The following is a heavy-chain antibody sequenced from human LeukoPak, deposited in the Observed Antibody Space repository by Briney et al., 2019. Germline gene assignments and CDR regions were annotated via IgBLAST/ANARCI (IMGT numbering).Heavy chain of an antibody. CDR1: VDSIIDSNYY. CDR2: IYSGGST. Sequence: SETLSLTCTISVDSIIDSNYYWGWIRQPPGKGLEWIGTIYSGGSTHYTPSLKSRVTISVDTSNNQFSLKLSSVTAADTALYYCARQRELLENFDYWGQGILVTVSS. J-gene: IGHJ4*02. D-gene: IGHD1-26*01. V-gene: IGHV4-39*01. CDR3: ARQRELLENFDY.